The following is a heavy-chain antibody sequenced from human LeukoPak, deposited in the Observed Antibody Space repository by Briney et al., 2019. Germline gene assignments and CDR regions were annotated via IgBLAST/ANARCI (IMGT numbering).Heavy chain of an antibody. V-gene: IGHV3-23*01. CDR1: GFTFSSYT. CDR3: AKELTERWLIDAFDI. J-gene: IGHJ3*02. Sequence: GGSLRLSCAASGFTFSSYTMNWVRQAPGKGLEWVSSISHSGSLSYADSVKGRFTISRDNSMNTLFLQMSSLRAEDTAIYYCAKELTERWLIDAFDIWGQGTVVTVSS. CDR2: ISHSGSL. D-gene: IGHD5-24*01.